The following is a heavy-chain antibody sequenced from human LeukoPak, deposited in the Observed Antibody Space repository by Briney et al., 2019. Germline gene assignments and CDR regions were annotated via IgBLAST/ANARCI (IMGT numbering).Heavy chain of an antibody. CDR3: AKDMMAIVGGTTSAFDM. CDR1: GFSFDDYA. D-gene: IGHD1-26*01. CDR2: INWNSGSI. V-gene: IGHV3-9*01. Sequence: PGRSLRLSCAASGFSFDDYAMHWVRQAPGKGLEWVSGINWNSGSIDYAESVKGRFTISRDNAKNSLYLQMSSLRAEDTALYYCAKDMMAIVGGTTSAFDMWGQGTMVTVSS. J-gene: IGHJ3*02.